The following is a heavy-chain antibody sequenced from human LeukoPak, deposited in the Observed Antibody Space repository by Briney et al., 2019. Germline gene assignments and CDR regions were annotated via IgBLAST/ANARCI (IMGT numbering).Heavy chain of an antibody. CDR2: IYSGGST. CDR1: GFTVSSNY. J-gene: IGHJ4*02. V-gene: IGHV3-53*01. Sequence: GGSLRLSCAASGFTVSSNYMSWVRQAPGKGLEWVSVIYSGGSTYYADSVKGRFTISRDNSKNTLYLQMNSLRAEDTAVCYCASIASYYYDDPDYWGQGTLVTVSS. D-gene: IGHD3-22*01. CDR3: ASIASYYYDDPDY.